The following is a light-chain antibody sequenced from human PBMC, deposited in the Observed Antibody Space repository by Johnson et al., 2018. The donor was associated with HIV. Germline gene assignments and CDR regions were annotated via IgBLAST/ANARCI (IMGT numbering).Light chain of an antibody. Sequence: QAVLTQPPSVSAAPGQRVTISCSGNNSNIGYNSVSWYQQVPGTAPKLLIYENKKRPSGIADRFSASKSGPSATLDITGLQTGDEADYYCGAWDSGLTAHFVFGSGTTITVL. V-gene: IGLV1-51*02. CDR3: GAWDSGLTAHFV. J-gene: IGLJ1*01. CDR1: NSNIGYNS. CDR2: ENK.